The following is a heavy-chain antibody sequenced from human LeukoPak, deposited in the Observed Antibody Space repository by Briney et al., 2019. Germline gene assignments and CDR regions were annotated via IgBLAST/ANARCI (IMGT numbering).Heavy chain of an antibody. V-gene: IGHV3-11*04. J-gene: IGHJ3*02. CDR1: GFTFSDYY. D-gene: IGHD6-19*01. CDR3: AGYSSGWFGAFHI. Sequence: PGGSLRLSCAASGFTFSDYYMNWIRQAPGKGLEWISYISRSGGTIYYPDSGKGRFTISRDNAKNSLYLQMTSLRAEDTAVYNYAGYSSGWFGAFHIWGQGTMVTVSS. CDR2: ISRSGGTI.